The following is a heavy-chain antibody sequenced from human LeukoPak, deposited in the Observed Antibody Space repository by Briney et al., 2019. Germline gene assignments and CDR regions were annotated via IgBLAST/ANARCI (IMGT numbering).Heavy chain of an antibody. D-gene: IGHD2-2*01. Sequence: HPGGSLRLSCAASGFSFSSHGMSWVRQAPGKGLEWVSGIIGTGTTYYADSVKGRFTISRDISKNTLYLQMNSLRAEDTAVYYCAHGSMYQLDYWGQGTLVTVSS. J-gene: IGHJ4*02. CDR2: IIGTGTT. V-gene: IGHV3-23*01. CDR3: AHGSMYQLDY. CDR1: GFSFSSHG.